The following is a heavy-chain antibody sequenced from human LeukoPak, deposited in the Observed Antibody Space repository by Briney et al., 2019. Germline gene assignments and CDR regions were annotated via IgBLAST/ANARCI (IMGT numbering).Heavy chain of an antibody. V-gene: IGHV4-34*01. J-gene: IGHJ3*02. Sequence: PSETLSLTCAVYGGSFSGYYWSWIRQPPGKGLEWIGEINHSGSTNYNPSLKSRVTISVDTSKNQFSLKLSSVAAADTAVYYCARHDSSGLYNAFDIWGLGTVVTVSS. D-gene: IGHD3-22*01. CDR1: GGSFSGYY. CDR2: INHSGST. CDR3: ARHDSSGLYNAFDI.